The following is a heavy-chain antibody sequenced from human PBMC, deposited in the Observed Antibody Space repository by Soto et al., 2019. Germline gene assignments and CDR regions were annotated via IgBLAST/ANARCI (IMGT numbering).Heavy chain of an antibody. D-gene: IGHD5-12*01. CDR3: VKDWHSGYGRLDY. CDR2: ISSNGGST. V-gene: IGHV3-64*05. CDR1: GFTFSSYA. Sequence: GGSLRLSCSASGFTFSSYAMHWVRQAPGKGLESVSGISSNGGSTYYADSVKGRFTISRDNSKNTLYVEMSSLRAEDTAVYYCVKDWHSGYGRLDYWGQGTLVTVSS. J-gene: IGHJ4*02.